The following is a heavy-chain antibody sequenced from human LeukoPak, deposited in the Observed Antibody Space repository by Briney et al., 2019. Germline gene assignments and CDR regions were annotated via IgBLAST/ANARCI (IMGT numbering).Heavy chain of an antibody. J-gene: IGHJ4*02. CDR2: ISGSCKSI. CDR3: ASTNSFDY. CDR1: GGSFSGYY. D-gene: IGHD2-8*01. V-gene: IGHV3-21*04. Sequence: ETLSLTCAVYGGSFSGYYWSWVRQAPGKGLEWVSSISGSCKSIYYADSVRGRFTISRDNAKNSLHLQMNSLRVEDTAVYYCASTNSFDYWGQGALVTVSS.